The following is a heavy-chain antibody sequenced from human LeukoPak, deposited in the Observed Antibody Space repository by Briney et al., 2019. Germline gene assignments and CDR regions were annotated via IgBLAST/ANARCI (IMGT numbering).Heavy chain of an antibody. D-gene: IGHD3-10*01. CDR3: ARDRREVYNYGSGTFKFGENFFDS. CDR1: GYTFIGHY. V-gene: IGHV1-2*02. CDR2: INPNSGGT. J-gene: IGHJ4*02. Sequence: ASVKVSCKASGYTFIGHYIHWVRQAPGQGLEWMGWINPNSGGTKYAQKFQGRVTMTRDTSITTAFMELSRLRSDDTALYYCARDRREVYNYGSGTFKFGENFFDSWGQGTLVTVSS.